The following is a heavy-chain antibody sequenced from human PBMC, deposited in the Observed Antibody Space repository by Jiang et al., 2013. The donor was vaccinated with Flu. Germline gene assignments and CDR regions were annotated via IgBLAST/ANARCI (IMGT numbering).Heavy chain of an antibody. V-gene: IGHV6-1*01. D-gene: IGHD3-10*01. CDR3: AIGTLGSGSYNY. Sequence: QTLSLTCTISGDSVSIKNAAWNWIRESPSRGLEWLGRTHYRSEWCNEYAVSMESRITINPDTSKNQFSLQLNSVTPEDTAVYYCAIGTLGSGSYNYWGQGTLVTVSS. CDR2: THYRSEWCN. CDR1: GDSVSIKNAA. J-gene: IGHJ4*02.